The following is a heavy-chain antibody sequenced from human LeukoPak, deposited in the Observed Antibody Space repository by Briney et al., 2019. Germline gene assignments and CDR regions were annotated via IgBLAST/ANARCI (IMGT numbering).Heavy chain of an antibody. D-gene: IGHD6-13*01. J-gene: IGHJ4*02. CDR2: ISNDGSNK. CDR1: GFTFSSYG. V-gene: IGHV3-30*18. Sequence: GGSLRLSCAASGFTFSSYGMHWVRQAPGKGLDWVAVISNDGSNKYYADSVKGRFTISRDNSKNTLYLQMNSLRAEDTAVYYCAKGAAGPDYWGQGTLVTVSS. CDR3: AKGAAGPDY.